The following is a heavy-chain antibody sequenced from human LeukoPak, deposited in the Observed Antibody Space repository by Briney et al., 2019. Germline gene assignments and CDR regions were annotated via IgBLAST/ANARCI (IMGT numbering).Heavy chain of an antibody. CDR3: ARDYGDYDGQYYYYYMDV. CDR1: GFTFSSYG. Sequence: GGSLRLSCAASGFTFSSYGMRWVRQAPGKGLEWVSAISGSGGTTYYADSVKGRFTISRDNSKKTMYLQMKSLRVEDTAVYYCARDYGDYDGQYYYYYMDVWGKGTTVTISS. CDR2: ISGSGGTT. V-gene: IGHV3-23*01. J-gene: IGHJ6*03. D-gene: IGHD4-17*01.